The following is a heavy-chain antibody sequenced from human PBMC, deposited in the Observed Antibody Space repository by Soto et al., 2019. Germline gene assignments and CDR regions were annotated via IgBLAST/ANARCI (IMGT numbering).Heavy chain of an antibody. Sequence: EVQLVESGGGLVQPGGSLRLSCAASGFTFSSYWMHWVRQAPGKGLVWVSRINSDESSTYYADPVKGRFTISRDNAKNTLYLQMNSLRAEDTAVYYCVRLKPGTAAFDYWGQGTLVTVSS. D-gene: IGHD1-1*01. CDR2: INSDESST. V-gene: IGHV3-74*01. CDR3: VRLKPGTAAFDY. J-gene: IGHJ4*02. CDR1: GFTFSSYW.